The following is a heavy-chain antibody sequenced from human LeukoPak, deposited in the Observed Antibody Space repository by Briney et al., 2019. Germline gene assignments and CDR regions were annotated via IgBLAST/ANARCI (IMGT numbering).Heavy chain of an antibody. D-gene: IGHD3-22*01. CDR1: GGSISSGDYY. V-gene: IGHV4-30-4*01. CDR2: IYYSGST. CDR3: ARDYYDSSGYHGLDY. J-gene: IGHJ4*02. Sequence: SETLSLTCTVSGGSISSGDYYWSWIRQPPGKGLEWIGYIYYSGSTYYNPSLKSRVTISVDTSKNQFSLELSSVTAADTAVYYCARDYYDSSGYHGLDYWGQGTLVTVSS.